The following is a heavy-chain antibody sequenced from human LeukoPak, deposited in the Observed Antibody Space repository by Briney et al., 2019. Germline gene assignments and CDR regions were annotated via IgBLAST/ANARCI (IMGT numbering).Heavy chain of an antibody. D-gene: IGHD6-19*01. V-gene: IGHV4-59*12. CDR2: IYYSGST. J-gene: IGHJ4*02. CDR1: GGSISSYY. Sequence: SETLSLTCTVSGGSISSYYWSWIRQPPGKGLEWIGYIYYSGSTNYNPSLKSRVTISVDTSKNQFSLKLSSVTAADTAVYYCARGNRIEWLRRQTKHYYFDYWGQGTLVTVSS. CDR3: ARGNRIEWLRRQTKHYYFDY.